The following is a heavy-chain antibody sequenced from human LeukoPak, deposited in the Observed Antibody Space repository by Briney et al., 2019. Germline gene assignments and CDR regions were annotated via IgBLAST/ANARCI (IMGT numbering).Heavy chain of an antibody. Sequence: SETLSLTRTVSGGSISSSSYYWGWIRQPPGKGLEWIGSIYYSGSTYYNPSLKSRVTISVDTSKNQFSLKLSSVTAADTAVYYCVTHSSSLRYGMGVWGQGTTVTVSS. CDR1: GGSISSSSYY. CDR2: IYYSGST. CDR3: VTHSSSLRYGMGV. V-gene: IGHV4-39*07. J-gene: IGHJ6*02. D-gene: IGHD6-13*01.